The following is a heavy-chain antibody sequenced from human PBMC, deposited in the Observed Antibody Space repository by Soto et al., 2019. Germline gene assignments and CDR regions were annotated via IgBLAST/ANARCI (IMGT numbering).Heavy chain of an antibody. CDR2: ITSSSSYI. D-gene: IGHD6-6*01. CDR3: AREYSSSSYYYVMDV. CDR1: GFTFSSYS. Sequence: VQLVESGGGLVKPGGSLRLSCAASGFTFSSYSMNWLRQAPGKGLEWVSSITSSSSYIYYADSVKGRFTISRDNAKKSLYLQMTSLRVEDTAVYYCAREYSSSSYYYVMDVWGQGTTVTVSS. J-gene: IGHJ6*02. V-gene: IGHV3-21*01.